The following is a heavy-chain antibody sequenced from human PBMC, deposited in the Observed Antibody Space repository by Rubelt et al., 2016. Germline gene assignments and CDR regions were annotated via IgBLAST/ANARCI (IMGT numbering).Heavy chain of an antibody. Sequence: EVQLVESGGGLIQPGGSLRLSCAASGFTVSSNYMSWVRQAPGKGLEWVSVIYSGGSTYYEDSRKGRFTISRDYSKNTLYLQMNSLRAEDTGVYYCASGRCPDYYYYGMDVWGQGTTVTVSS. CDR1: GFTVSSNY. CDR2: IYSGGST. J-gene: IGHJ6*02. D-gene: IGHD1-1*01. V-gene: IGHV3-53*01. CDR3: ASGRCPDYYYYGMDV.